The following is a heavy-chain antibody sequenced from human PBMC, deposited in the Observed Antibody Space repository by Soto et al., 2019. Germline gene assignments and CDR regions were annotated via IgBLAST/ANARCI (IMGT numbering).Heavy chain of an antibody. CDR1: GFNFPGYS. J-gene: IGHJ4*02. CDR3: ARDQSQGQMLLPYFDY. Sequence: VQLVESGGGLVKPGGSLRLSCAASGFNFPGYSMNWVRQAPGKGLEWVASISSGSHYIYYADSVRGRFTISRDNARDSLHLQMNSLRAGDTAVYFCARDQSQGQMLLPYFDYWGQGTLDTVSS. CDR2: ISSGSHYI. V-gene: IGHV3-21*02. D-gene: IGHD3-10*02.